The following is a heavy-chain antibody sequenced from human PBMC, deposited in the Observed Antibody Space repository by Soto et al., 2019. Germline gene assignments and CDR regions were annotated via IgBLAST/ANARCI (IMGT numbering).Heavy chain of an antibody. CDR3: AKDRDPGYSSGQNWFDH. J-gene: IGHJ5*02. Sequence: XGSLRLSCAASGFTFSSYGLHWVRQAPGKGLEWVAVISYDGSNKYYADSVKGRFTISRDNSKNTLYLQMNSLRAEDTAVYYCAKDRDPGYSSGQNWFDHWGQGSLVTVSS. CDR2: ISYDGSNK. CDR1: GFTFSSYG. V-gene: IGHV3-30*18. D-gene: IGHD6-19*01.